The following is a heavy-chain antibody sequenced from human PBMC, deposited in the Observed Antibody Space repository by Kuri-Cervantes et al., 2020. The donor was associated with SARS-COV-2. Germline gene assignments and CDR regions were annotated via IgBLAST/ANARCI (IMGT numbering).Heavy chain of an antibody. D-gene: IGHD3-9*01. J-gene: IGHJ4*02. CDR2: IYYSGST. CDR1: GGSISSSSYY. V-gene: IGHV4-39*01. Sequence: GSLRLSCTVSGGSISSSSYYWGWIRQPPGKGLEWIGSIYYSGSTYYNPSLKSRVTISVDTSKNQFSLKLSSVTAADTAVYYCARLYYDILTGYCRHYFDYWGQGTLVTVSS. CDR3: ARLYYDILTGYCRHYFDY.